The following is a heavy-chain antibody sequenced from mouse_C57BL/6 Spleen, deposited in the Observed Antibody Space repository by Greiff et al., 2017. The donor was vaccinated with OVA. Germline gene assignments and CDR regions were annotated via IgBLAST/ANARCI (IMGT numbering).Heavy chain of an antibody. CDR1: GYAFSSSW. J-gene: IGHJ4*01. CDR3: AIPRSSGYAMDY. V-gene: IGHV1-82*01. CDR2: IYPGDGDT. D-gene: IGHD3-2*02. Sequence: VQLQQSGPELVKPGASVKISCKASGYAFSSSWMNWVKQRPGKGLEWIGRIYPGDGDTNYNGKFKGKATLTADKSSSTAYMQLSSLTSEDSAVYFCAIPRSSGYAMDYWGQGTSVTVSS.